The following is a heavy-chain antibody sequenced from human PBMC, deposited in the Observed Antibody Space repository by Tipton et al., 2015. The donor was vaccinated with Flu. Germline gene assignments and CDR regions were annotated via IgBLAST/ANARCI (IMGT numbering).Heavy chain of an antibody. CDR3: SKDRGPLAFCTSSSCYIDH. Sequence: TLSLTCTVSGGSINSRSYYWGWIRQPPGKGLEWIGKIYYSGVTYYNSSLKSRVTISIDKSRNQFSLKLKSVTAADTAVYYCSKDRGPLAFCTSSSCYIDHWGQGALVTVSS. CDR1: GGSINSRSYY. D-gene: IGHD2-2*02. CDR2: IYYSGVT. J-gene: IGHJ4*02. V-gene: IGHV4-39*07.